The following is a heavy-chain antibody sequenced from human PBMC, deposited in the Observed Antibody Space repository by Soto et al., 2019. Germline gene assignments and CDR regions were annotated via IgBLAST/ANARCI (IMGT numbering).Heavy chain of an antibody. J-gene: IGHJ6*02. CDR2: IYYSGST. CDR3: ARDLWGYCGTDCYPLDV. V-gene: IGHV4-39*07. D-gene: IGHD2-21*02. CDR1: GGSISSSSYY. Sequence: SETLSLTCTVSGGSISSSSYYWGWIRQPPGKGLEWIGYIYYSGSTVYSPSFKSRVTISVDTSKNQFSLKLNSVTAADTAVYYCARDLWGYCGTDCYPLDVWGQGTTVTVSS.